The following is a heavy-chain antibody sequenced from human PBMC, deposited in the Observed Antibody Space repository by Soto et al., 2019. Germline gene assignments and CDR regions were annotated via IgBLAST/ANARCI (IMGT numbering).Heavy chain of an antibody. CDR1: GGSISSYY. CDR2: IYYSGST. D-gene: IGHD2-2*01. J-gene: IGHJ4*02. V-gene: IGHV4-59*08. Sequence: SETLSLTCTVSGGSISSYYWSWIRQPPGKGLEWIGYIYYSGSTNYNPSLKSRVTISVDTSKNQFSLKLSSVTAADTAVYYCARAYCSSTSCQAVFFDYWGQGTLVTVSS. CDR3: ARAYCSSTSCQAVFFDY.